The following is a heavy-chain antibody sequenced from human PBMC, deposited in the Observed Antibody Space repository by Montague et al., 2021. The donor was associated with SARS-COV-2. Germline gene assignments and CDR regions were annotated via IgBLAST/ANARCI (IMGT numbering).Heavy chain of an antibody. CDR2: IYYSGST. J-gene: IGHJ6*02. CDR3: ARAGSGSYSFYYYYGMDV. D-gene: IGHD3-10*01. Sequence: SETLSLTCTVSIRSSTYYWSWIRQPPGKGLEWIGYIYYSGSTNYNPSLKSRVTISVDTSKNQFSLKLSSVTAADTAVYFCARAGSGSYSFYYYYGMDVWGQGTTVTVSS. V-gene: IGHV4-61*05. CDR1: IRSSTYY.